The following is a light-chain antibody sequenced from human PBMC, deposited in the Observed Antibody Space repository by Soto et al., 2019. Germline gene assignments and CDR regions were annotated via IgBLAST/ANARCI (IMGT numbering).Light chain of an antibody. V-gene: IGKV2-30*02. CDR1: QSLIHSDGNTY. CDR2: EVS. J-gene: IGKJ1*01. Sequence: DVVMTQSPLSLPVTLGQPASISCRSSQSLIHSDGNTYLSWFQQRPGQSPRRLIYEVSDRDSGVRDRFTGSGSGTDFTLKISRVEAEDVGVYYCMQGTHWLWTFGQGTEVEIK. CDR3: MQGTHWLWT.